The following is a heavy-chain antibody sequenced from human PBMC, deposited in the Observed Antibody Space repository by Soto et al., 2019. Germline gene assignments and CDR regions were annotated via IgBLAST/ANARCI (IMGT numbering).Heavy chain of an antibody. D-gene: IGHD2-15*01. V-gene: IGHV4-39*07. CDR2: IYLSGST. CDR3: ARVSKLPSAFDY. J-gene: IGHJ4*02. CDR1: GGSISSSSYY. Sequence: PSETLSLTCTVSGGSISSSSYYWSWVRQPPGKGLEWIGEIYLSGSTNYNPSLKSRVTISVDKSKNQFSLKLSSVTAADTAVYYCARVSKLPSAFDYWGQGTLVTVSS.